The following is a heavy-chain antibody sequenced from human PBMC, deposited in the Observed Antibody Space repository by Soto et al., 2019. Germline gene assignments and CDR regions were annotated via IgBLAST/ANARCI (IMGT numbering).Heavy chain of an antibody. CDR3: ARDWTYSTGPLFDY. V-gene: IGHV1-18*01. J-gene: IGHJ4*02. CDR2: ISDYNGNT. Sequence: QVQLVQSGAEVKKPGASVKVSCKASGYTFTSYGISWVRQAPGQGLEWMGWISDYNGNTNYAQKLQGRVTMTTDTSTSTAYMELRSLRSYDTEVYDGARDWTYSTGPLFDYWGKGTLVTVSS. D-gene: IGHD6-13*01. CDR1: GYTFTSYG.